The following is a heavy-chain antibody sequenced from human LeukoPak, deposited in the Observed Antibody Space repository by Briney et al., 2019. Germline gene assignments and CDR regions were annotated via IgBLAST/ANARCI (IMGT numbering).Heavy chain of an antibody. J-gene: IGHJ6*02. CDR1: GHTFTGYY. CDR2: INPNSGGT. D-gene: IGHD4-17*01. Sequence: ASVKVSCKASGHTFTGYYMHWVRQAPGQGLEWMGWINPNSGGTNYAQKFQGRVTMTRDTSISTAYMELSRLRSDDTAVYYCARVDGDYAGYYYYYGMDVWGQGTTVTVSS. CDR3: ARVDGDYAGYYYYYGMDV. V-gene: IGHV1-2*02.